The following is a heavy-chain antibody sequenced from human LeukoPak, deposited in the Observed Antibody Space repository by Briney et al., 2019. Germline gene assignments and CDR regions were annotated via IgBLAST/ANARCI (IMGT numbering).Heavy chain of an antibody. CDR1: GFTFSSYA. CDR2: ISGSGGST. CDR3: ARENDRGTYYDILTGSIDY. Sequence: GGSLRLSCAASGFTFSSYAMSWVRQAPGKGLEWVSAISGSGGSTYYADSVKGRFTISRDNAKNSLYLQMNSLRAEDTAVYYCARENDRGTYYDILTGSIDYWGQGTLVTVSS. J-gene: IGHJ4*02. V-gene: IGHV3-23*01. D-gene: IGHD3-9*01.